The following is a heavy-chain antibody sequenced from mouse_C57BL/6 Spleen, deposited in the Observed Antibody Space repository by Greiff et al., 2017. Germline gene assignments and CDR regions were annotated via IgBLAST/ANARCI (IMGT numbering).Heavy chain of an antibody. CDR1: GYAFSSSW. V-gene: IGHV1-82*01. J-gene: IGHJ2*01. CDR3: ARNYDWDY. Sequence: QVQLKESGPELVKPGASVKISCKASGYAFSSSWMNWVKQRPGKGLEWIGRIYPGDGDTNYNGKFKGKATLTADKSSSTAYMQLSSLTSEDSAVYFCARNYDWDYWGQGTTLTVSS. D-gene: IGHD2-4*01. CDR2: IYPGDGDT.